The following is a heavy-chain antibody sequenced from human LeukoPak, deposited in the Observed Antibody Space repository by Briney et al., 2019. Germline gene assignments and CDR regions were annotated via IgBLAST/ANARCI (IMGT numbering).Heavy chain of an antibody. CDR1: GFTVSSNY. D-gene: IGHD1-14*01. Sequence: GGSLRLSCAASGFTVSSNYMSWVRQAPGKGLEWVSVIYSGGSTYYADSVKGRFTISRDNSKNTLYLQMNSLRAEDTVVYYCARAFGISSHFDYWGQGTLVTVSS. V-gene: IGHV3-53*01. J-gene: IGHJ4*02. CDR2: IYSGGST. CDR3: ARAFGISSHFDY.